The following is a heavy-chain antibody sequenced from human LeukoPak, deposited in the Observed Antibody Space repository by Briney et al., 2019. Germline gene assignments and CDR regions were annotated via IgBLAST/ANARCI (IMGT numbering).Heavy chain of an antibody. J-gene: IGHJ4*02. CDR3: ARDRGQLVPAY. CDR1: GFTFSSYG. D-gene: IGHD6-13*01. Sequence: GGSLRLSCAASGFTFSSYGMHWVRQAPGKGLEWVSSISSSSSYIYYADSVKGRFTISRDNAKNSLYLQMNSLRAEDTAVYYCARDRGQLVPAYWGQGTLVTVSS. V-gene: IGHV3-21*01. CDR2: ISSSSSYI.